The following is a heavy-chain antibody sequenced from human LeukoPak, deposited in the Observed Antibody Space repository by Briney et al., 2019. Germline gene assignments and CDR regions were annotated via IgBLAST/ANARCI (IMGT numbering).Heavy chain of an antibody. CDR2: IYYSGST. J-gene: IGHJ4*02. CDR3: ASRVMTTVVEGFDY. D-gene: IGHD4-23*01. V-gene: IGHV4-30-4*01. Sequence: SETLSLTCTVSGGSISSGDYYWRWIRQPPGKGLEWIGYIYYSGSTYYNPSLKSRVTISVDTSKNQFSLKLSSVTAADTAVYYCASRVMTTVVEGFDYWGQGTLVTVSS. CDR1: GGSISSGDYY.